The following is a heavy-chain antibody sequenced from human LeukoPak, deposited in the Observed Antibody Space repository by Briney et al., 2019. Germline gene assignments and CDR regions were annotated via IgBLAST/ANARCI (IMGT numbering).Heavy chain of an antibody. CDR3: AKPPGEGELHFDL. J-gene: IGHJ2*01. Sequence: TGGSLRLSCAASGFTFSSYAMTWVRQAPGKGLEWVSTISGSGTSTYYADSVKGRFTISRDNSKNTLYLQMNSLRAEDTAVYYCAKPPGEGELHFDLWGRGTLVTVSS. D-gene: IGHD1-26*01. CDR1: GFTFSSYA. CDR2: ISGSGTST. V-gene: IGHV3-23*01.